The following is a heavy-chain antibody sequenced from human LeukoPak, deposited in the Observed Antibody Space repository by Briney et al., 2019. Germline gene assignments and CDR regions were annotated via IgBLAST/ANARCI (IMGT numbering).Heavy chain of an antibody. CDR1: GFTFSSYA. CDR3: ARDPGEGGVTFDI. CDR2: ISYDGSNK. V-gene: IGHV3-30-3*01. J-gene: IGHJ3*02. D-gene: IGHD1-14*01. Sequence: GGSLRLSCAASGFTFSSYAKHWVRQAPGKGLEWVAVISYDGSNKYYADSVKGRFTISRDNSKNTLYLQMNSLRAEDTAVYYCARDPGEGGVTFDIWGQGTMVTVSS.